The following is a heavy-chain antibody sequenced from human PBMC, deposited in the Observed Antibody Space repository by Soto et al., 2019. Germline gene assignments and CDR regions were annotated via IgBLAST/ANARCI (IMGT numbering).Heavy chain of an antibody. CDR2: MNPNSGNT. CDR3: AMGEMVYAIDAFDI. J-gene: IGHJ3*02. V-gene: IGHV1-8*01. CDR1: GYTFTSYD. D-gene: IGHD2-8*01. Sequence: ASVKVSCKASGYTFTSYDINWVRQATGQGLEWMGWMNPNSGNTGYAQKFQGRVTMTRNTSISTAYMELSSLRSEDTAVYYCAMGEMVYAIDAFDIWGQGTMVTVSS.